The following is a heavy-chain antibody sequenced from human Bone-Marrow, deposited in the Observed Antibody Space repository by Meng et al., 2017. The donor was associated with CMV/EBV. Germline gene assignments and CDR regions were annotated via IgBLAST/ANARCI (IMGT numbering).Heavy chain of an antibody. CDR1: FSNLA. J-gene: IGHJ6*02. D-gene: IGHD1-1*01. Sequence: FSNLAISWVRQAPGQGIEWMGGVIPVLGIINYAPKFQGRVTIAADRSTSTAYMALSSLTSEDTAVYYCARRLVTPPSMNDYYGMDVWGQGTTVTVSS. CDR3: ARRLVTPPSMNDYYGMDV. CDR2: VIPVLGII. V-gene: IGHV1-69*10.